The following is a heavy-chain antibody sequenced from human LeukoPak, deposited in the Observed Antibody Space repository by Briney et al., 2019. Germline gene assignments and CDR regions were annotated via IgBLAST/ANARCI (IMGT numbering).Heavy chain of an antibody. D-gene: IGHD3-10*01. CDR3: TRLNYYGSGSYWMYNWFDP. J-gene: IGHJ5*02. CDR2: IYYSGST. Sequence: PSETLSLTCTVSGDSISSYYWSWIRQPPGKGLEWIGYIYYSGSTNYNPSLKSRVTISVDTSKNQFSLKLSSMTAADTAVYYCTRLNYYGSGSYWMYNWFDPWGQGTLVTVSS. V-gene: IGHV4-59*01. CDR1: GDSISSYY.